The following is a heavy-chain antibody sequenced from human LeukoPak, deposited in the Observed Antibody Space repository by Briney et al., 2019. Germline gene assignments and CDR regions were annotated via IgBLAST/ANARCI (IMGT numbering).Heavy chain of an antibody. J-gene: IGHJ4*02. V-gene: IGHV4-59*08. CDR1: GGSISSYY. CDR3: ARHPRNYRAVASFDY. D-gene: IGHD6-19*01. Sequence: PSETLSLTCTVSGGSISSYYWTWIRQPPGKGLEWIGYIYYSGSTNYNPSLKSRVTISVDTSENQFSLKLSSVTAADTAVYYCARHPRNYRAVASFDYWGQGTLVTVSS. CDR2: IYYSGST.